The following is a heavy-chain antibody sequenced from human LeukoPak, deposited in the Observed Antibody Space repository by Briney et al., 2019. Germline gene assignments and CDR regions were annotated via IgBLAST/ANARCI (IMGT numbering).Heavy chain of an antibody. CDR1: GFTFGDYA. V-gene: IGHV3-49*03. D-gene: IGHD3-10*01. Sequence: GGSLRLSCSGSGFTFGDYAISWSRQAPGKGLEWVGFVTSKNYGGTTEYAASVKGRFSISRDDSKGIAYLQMNSLKTEDTAVYYCGQGRSGDSAYWGQGTLVTVSS. CDR2: VTSKNYGGTT. J-gene: IGHJ4*02. CDR3: GQGRSGDSAY.